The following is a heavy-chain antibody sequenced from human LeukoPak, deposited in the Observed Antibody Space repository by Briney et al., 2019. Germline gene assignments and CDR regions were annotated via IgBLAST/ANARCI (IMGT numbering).Heavy chain of an antibody. V-gene: IGHV3-23*01. Sequence: GGSLRLSCAASGFTFSSYAMSWVRQAPGKGLEWVSAISGSGGSTYYADSVKGRFTISRDSSKNTLYLQMNSLRAEDTAVYYCAKVYSSGWYYFDYWGQGTLVTVSS. D-gene: IGHD6-19*01. CDR2: ISGSGGST. J-gene: IGHJ4*02. CDR3: AKVYSSGWYYFDY. CDR1: GFTFSSYA.